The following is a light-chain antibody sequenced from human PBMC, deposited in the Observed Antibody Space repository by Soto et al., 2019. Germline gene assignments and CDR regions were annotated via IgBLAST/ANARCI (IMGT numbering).Light chain of an antibody. CDR2: EVS. J-gene: IGLJ1*01. CDR1: SSDVGGYNS. Sequence: HSVLTQPASGSGAPGEAITISYTGTSSDVGGYNSVSWFQQRSGKAPKLMIYEVSNRPSGVSDRFSGSKSGNTASLTISGLQADDGSDYYCCSYASSKAFVFGTGTKVTV. CDR3: CSYASSKAFV. V-gene: IGLV2-14*01.